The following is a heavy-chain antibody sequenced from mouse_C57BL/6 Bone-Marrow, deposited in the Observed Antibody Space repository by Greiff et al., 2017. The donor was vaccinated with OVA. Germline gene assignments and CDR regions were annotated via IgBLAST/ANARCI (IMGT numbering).Heavy chain of an antibody. D-gene: IGHD1-1*01. CDR1: GYTFTDYE. Sequence: VQLKQSGAELVRPGASVTLSCKASGYTFTDYEMHWVKQTPVHGLEWIGAIDPETGGTAYNQKFKGKAILTADKSSSTAYMELRSLTSEDSAVYYCTRPVVANFDYWGQGTTLTVSS. CDR2: IDPETGGT. CDR3: TRPVVANFDY. J-gene: IGHJ2*01. V-gene: IGHV1-15*01.